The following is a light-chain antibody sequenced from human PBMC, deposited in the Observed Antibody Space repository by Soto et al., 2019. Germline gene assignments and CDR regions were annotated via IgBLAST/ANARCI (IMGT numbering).Light chain of an antibody. Sequence: IVLTQSPATLSLSPGETATLSCGASQSVSSSYVAWYQHKPGLAPRLLIHDTSSRSIGIPDRLSGSKSGTTLTLTIRRMEPEDVGMYYCQQYGSSPITVGQGTRLDMK. CDR3: QQYGSSPIT. V-gene: IGKV3D-20*01. CDR2: DTS. J-gene: IGKJ5*01. CDR1: QSVSSSY.